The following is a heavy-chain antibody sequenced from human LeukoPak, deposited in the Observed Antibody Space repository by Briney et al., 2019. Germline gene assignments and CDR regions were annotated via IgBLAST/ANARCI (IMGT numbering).Heavy chain of an antibody. Sequence: GGSLRLSCAASGFTFSSHPLHWVRQAPGEGLEWVALISSDGSEKYYGESVKGRITISRDISQNTLFLQMNRLRPEDTAVYFCARQGGSVRYHYNYMDLWGRGTTVVVSS. CDR2: ISSDGSEK. V-gene: IGHV3-30*04. D-gene: IGHD6-25*01. CDR1: GFTFSSHP. CDR3: ARQGGSVRYHYNYMDL. J-gene: IGHJ6*03.